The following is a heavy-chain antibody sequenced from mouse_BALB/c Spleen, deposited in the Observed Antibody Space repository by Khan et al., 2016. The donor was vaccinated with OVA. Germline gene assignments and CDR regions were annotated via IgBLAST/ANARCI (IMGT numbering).Heavy chain of an antibody. CDR1: GFSLTSYG. CDR3: ARDTTVESYWYFDV. D-gene: IGHD1-1*01. V-gene: IGHV2-9*02. CDR2: IWAGGST. Sequence: QVQLQQSGPGLVAPSQSLSITCTVSGFSLTSYGVHWVRQPPGKGQEWLGVIWAGGSTNYNSALLSRLSISKDNSKSQVFLKMNSLQTDDTAMYYCARDTTVESYWYFDVWGVGTTVTVSS. J-gene: IGHJ1*01.